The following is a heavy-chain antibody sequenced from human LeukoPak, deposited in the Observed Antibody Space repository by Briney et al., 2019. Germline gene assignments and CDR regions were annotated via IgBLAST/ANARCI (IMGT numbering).Heavy chain of an antibody. D-gene: IGHD4-17*01. CDR3: TRGSYGDYEY. CDR1: RFTFSSYT. J-gene: IGHJ4*02. CDR2: IDPSSTYI. V-gene: IGHV3-21*01. Sequence: GGSLRLSCSASRFTFSSYTMNWVRQAPGEGLEWVSSIDPSSTYIYYADSVRGRFTISRDNAQNSLYLQMNSLRAEDTAVYYCTRGSYGDYEYWGQGTLVTVSS.